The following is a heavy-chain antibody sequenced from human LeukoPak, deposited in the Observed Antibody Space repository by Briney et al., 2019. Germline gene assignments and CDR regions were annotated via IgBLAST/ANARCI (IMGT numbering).Heavy chain of an antibody. J-gene: IGHJ4*02. Sequence: GGSLRLSCAASEFSVGSNYMTWVRQAPGKGLEWVSLIYSGGSTYYADSVKGRFTISRDNSKNTLYLQMNSLRAEDTAVYYCARAYSTGWSYPLDYWGQGTLVTVSS. CDR3: ARAYSTGWSYPLDY. CDR2: IYSGGST. D-gene: IGHD6-19*01. CDR1: EFSVGSNY. V-gene: IGHV3-66*01.